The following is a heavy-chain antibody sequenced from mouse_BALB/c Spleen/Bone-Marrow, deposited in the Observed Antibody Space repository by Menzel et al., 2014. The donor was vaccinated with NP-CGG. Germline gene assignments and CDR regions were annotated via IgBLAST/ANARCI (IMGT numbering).Heavy chain of an antibody. J-gene: IGHJ4*01. CDR2: INPGSGGT. CDR3: ARSLLRLQNAMDY. V-gene: IGHV1-54*01. Sequence: QVQLQQSGAELVRPGTSVKVSCKASGYAFTNYLIKWVKQRPGQGLEWIGVINPGSGGTNYNEKFKGKATLTAYKPSSTAYMQLSSLTSDDSAVYFCARSLLRLQNAMDYWGQGTSVTVSS. CDR1: GYAFTNYL. D-gene: IGHD1-2*01.